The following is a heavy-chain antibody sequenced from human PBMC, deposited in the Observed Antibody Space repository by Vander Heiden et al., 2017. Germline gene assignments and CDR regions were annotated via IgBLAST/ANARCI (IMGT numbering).Heavy chain of an antibody. CDR2: INWSGEFI. V-gene: IGHV3-9*01. CDR3: AKGYGDSYPHYFND. D-gene: IGHD5-18*01. J-gene: IGHJ4*02. Sequence: EVQLLESGGGLVRPGPSLRLSCEASGFTFENPAMHWVRQVAGKGLEWVSGINWSGEFIGYAASVRGRFTMSRDNAENVVYPQMTSLRPEDTAFYYCAKGYGDSYPHYFNDWGQGTLVTVS. CDR1: GFTFENPA.